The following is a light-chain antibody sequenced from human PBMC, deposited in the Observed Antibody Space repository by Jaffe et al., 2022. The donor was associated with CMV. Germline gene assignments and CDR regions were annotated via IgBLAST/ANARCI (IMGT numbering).Light chain of an antibody. Sequence: QSVLTQPPSVSAAPGQKVTISCSGSSSNIGNNYVSWYQQLPGTAPKLLIFENNKRPSGIPDRFSASKSGTSATLGITGLQTGDEADYYCGTWDSSLSAAVFGGGTHLTVL. CDR1: SSNIGNNY. J-gene: IGLJ7*01. V-gene: IGLV1-51*02. CDR2: ENN. CDR3: GTWDSSLSAAV.